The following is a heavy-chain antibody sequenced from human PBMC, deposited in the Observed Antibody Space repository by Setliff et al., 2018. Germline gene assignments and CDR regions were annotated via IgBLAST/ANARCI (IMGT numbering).Heavy chain of an antibody. CDR1: GGTFSSYG. Sequence: ASVKVSCKASGGTFSSYGISWVRQAPGQRLEWLGGTIPNFGTTNYAQEFQGRVTIITDESTSTAYMELSSLRFEDTAVYYCAREGVDTRSSTDYRYYMDLWGKGTTVTVSS. D-gene: IGHD5-18*01. V-gene: IGHV1-69*05. CDR3: AREGVDTRSSTDYRYYMDL. CDR2: TIPNFGTT. J-gene: IGHJ6*03.